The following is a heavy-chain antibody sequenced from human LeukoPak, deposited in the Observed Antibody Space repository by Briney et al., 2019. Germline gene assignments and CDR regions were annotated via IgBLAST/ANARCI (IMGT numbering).Heavy chain of an antibody. V-gene: IGHV1-2*02. D-gene: IGHD3-10*01. Sequence: ASVKVSCKASGYTFTGYYMHWVRQAPGQGLEWMGWINPNSGGTNYAQKFQGRVTMTRDTSISTAYMELTSLRSDDTAVYFCARGYGSGSYGRFDHWGQGTLVTVSS. CDR2: INPNSGGT. CDR1: GYTFTGYY. J-gene: IGHJ5*02. CDR3: ARGYGSGSYGRFDH.